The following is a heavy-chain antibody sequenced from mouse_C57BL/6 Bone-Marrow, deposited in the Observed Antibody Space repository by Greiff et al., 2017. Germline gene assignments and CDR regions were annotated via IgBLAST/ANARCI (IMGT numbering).Heavy chain of an antibody. CDR1: GYTFTSYW. V-gene: IGHV1-5*01. Sequence: EVQLQQSGTVLARPGASVKMSCKTSGYTFTSYWMHWVKQRPGQGPEWIGAIYPGNSDTSYNQKFKGKAKLTAVTSASTAYMELSSLTNEDSAVYYCTRGEANWDFDYWGQGTTLTVSS. CDR3: TRGEANWDFDY. CDR2: IYPGNSDT. D-gene: IGHD4-1*01. J-gene: IGHJ2*01.